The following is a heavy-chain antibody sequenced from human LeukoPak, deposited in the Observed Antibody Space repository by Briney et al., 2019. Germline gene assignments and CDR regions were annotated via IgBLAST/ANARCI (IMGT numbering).Heavy chain of an antibody. Sequence: PSETLSLTCTVSGGSISSYYWSRIRQPPGKGLEWIGYIYYSGSTNYNPSLKSRVTISVDTSKNQFSLKLSSVTAADTAVYYCAGALRLGELSSKAVDYWGQGTLVTVSS. CDR1: GGSISSYY. V-gene: IGHV4-59*01. J-gene: IGHJ4*02. D-gene: IGHD3-16*02. CDR2: IYYSGST. CDR3: AGALRLGELSSKAVDY.